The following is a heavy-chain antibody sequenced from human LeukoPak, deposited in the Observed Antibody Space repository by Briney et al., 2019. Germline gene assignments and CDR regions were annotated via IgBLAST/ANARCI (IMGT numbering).Heavy chain of an antibody. V-gene: IGHV3-48*01. CDR2: ISSTDSTI. CDR1: GFIFSAYS. Sequence: HTGGSLRLSCAASGFIFSAYSMNWVRQAPGKGLEWVSYISSTDSTIYYADSVQGRFTISRDNAKNSLYLLMNSLRAEDTAVYYCARDLDGAVAFDIWGQGTMVTVSS. J-gene: IGHJ3*02. D-gene: IGHD1-1*01. CDR3: ARDLDGAVAFDI.